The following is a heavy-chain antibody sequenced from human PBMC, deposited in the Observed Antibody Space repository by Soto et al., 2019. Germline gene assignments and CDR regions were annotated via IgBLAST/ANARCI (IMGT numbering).Heavy chain of an antibody. V-gene: IGHV1-2*04. CDR1: GFTFTGYY. Sequence: ASVKVSCKAAGFTFTGYYIHWVRQAPGQGLEWIGWINPNSGVANYAQKFHDWVTITRDTSITTAYMELSGLKSDDTAVYFCAKDDAGHQYFRGQGTPVTVS. D-gene: IGHD6-13*01. CDR3: AKDDAGHQYF. CDR2: INPNSGVA. J-gene: IGHJ1*01.